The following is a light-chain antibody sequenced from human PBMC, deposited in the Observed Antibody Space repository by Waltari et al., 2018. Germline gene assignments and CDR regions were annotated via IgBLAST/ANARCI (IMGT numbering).Light chain of an antibody. V-gene: IGKV3-15*01. Sequence: EVVMTKSPASLSLSPGQTATISCRESQSVSIHVAWYQQTPGQAPRVLIYEASSRATGDPGRFSGSGSETQFTLTISSLQPEYFAVYYCQQYSSWPPITFGQGTRL. J-gene: IGKJ5*01. CDR1: QSVSIH. CDR3: QQYSSWPPIT. CDR2: EAS.